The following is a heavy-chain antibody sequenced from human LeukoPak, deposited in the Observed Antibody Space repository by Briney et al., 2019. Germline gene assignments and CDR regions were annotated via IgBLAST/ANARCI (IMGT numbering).Heavy chain of an antibody. CDR1: GFTFSSYA. Sequence: GGSLRLSCAASGFTFSSYAMSWVRQAPGKGLEWVSAISGSGGSTYYADSVKGRFTISRDNSKNTLYLQMNSLRAEDTAVYYCARERTMIVVVFDAFDIWGQGTMVTVSS. J-gene: IGHJ3*02. CDR3: ARERTMIVVVFDAFDI. V-gene: IGHV3-23*01. CDR2: ISGSGGST. D-gene: IGHD3-22*01.